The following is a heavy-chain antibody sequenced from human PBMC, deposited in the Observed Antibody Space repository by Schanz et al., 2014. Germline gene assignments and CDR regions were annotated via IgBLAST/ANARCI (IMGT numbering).Heavy chain of an antibody. CDR3: AKIRYDSSGYYLPYYGMDV. CDR1: GFTFSRYA. V-gene: IGHV3-23*01. CDR2: VSGGGGST. D-gene: IGHD3-22*01. J-gene: IGHJ6*02. Sequence: EVQLLESGGCPVEPGGSLRLSCAASGFTFSRYAMSWVRQAPGKGLEWVAAVSGGGGSTYYADSVKGRFTISRDNSKNTMYLQMNSLRDEDTAVYYCAKIRYDSSGYYLPYYGMDVWGQGTTVIVSS.